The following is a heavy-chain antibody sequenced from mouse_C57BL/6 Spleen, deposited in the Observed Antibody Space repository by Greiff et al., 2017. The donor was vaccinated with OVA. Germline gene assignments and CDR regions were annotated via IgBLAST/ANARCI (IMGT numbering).Heavy chain of an antibody. CDR3: ARDSNYAWYFDV. CDR1: GYTFTSYW. J-gene: IGHJ1*03. D-gene: IGHD2-5*01. CDR2: IDPSDSYT. Sequence: QVHVKQPGAELVRPGTSVKLSCKASGYTFTSYWMHWVKQRPGQGLEWIGVIDPSDSYTNYNQKFKGKATLTVDTSSSTAYMQLSSLTSEDSAVYYCARDSNYAWYFDVWGTGTTVTVSS. V-gene: IGHV1-59*01.